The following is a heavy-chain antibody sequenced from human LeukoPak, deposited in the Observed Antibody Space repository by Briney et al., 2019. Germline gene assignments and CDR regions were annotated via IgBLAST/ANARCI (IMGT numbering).Heavy chain of an antibody. D-gene: IGHD1-1*01. CDR3: ARGPGTTGTTPGNY. CDR2: IIPIFGTA. CDR1: GGTFSSYA. Sequence: GASVKVSCKASGGTFSSYAISWVRQAPGQGLEWMGGIIPIFGTANYAQKFQGRVTITADESTSTAYMELSSLRSEDTAVYYCARGPGTTGTTPGNYWGQGTLVTVSS. J-gene: IGHJ4*02. V-gene: IGHV1-69*13.